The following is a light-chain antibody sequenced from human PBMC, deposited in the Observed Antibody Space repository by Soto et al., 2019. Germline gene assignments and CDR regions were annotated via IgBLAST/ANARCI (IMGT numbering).Light chain of an antibody. CDR3: QQYGNWPLT. J-gene: IGKJ4*01. V-gene: IGKV3D-15*01. Sequence: EILMTQSPATLSVSPGERATLSCRANQDVNIYLAWYQQKHGQAPRLLISGASTRATGIPARFSGSGSGTESTLTISSLQSEDVAVHYCQQYGNWPLTYGGGTNVEIK. CDR1: QDVNIY. CDR2: GAS.